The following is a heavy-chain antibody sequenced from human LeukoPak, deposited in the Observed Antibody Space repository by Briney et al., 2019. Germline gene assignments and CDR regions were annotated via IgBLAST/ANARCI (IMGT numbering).Heavy chain of an antibody. CDR3: AREGGPYRPLDY. J-gene: IGHJ4*02. CDR1: VGSIRSTNW. Sequence: PSGTLSVTCGVPVGSIRSTNWWTWVRQPPGKGLGWIGEVHPDGRTNSKPSLQSRLTMSVDFSENHIALKLTSVTAADTAVYYCAREGGPYRPLDYSGQGTLVTVSS. CDR2: VHPDGRT. V-gene: IGHV4-4*02.